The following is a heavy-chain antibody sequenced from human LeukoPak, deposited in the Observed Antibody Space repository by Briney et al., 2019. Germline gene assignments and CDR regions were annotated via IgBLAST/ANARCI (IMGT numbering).Heavy chain of an antibody. V-gene: IGHV3-23*01. D-gene: IGHD2-15*01. J-gene: IGHJ4*02. Sequence: GGSLRLSCAASGFTFSSYGMSWVRQAPGKGLEWVSAISGSGGSTYYADSVKGRFTISRDNSKNTLYLQMNSLRAEDTAVYYCAKVSAAGYYFDYWGQGTLVTVSS. CDR2: ISGSGGST. CDR1: GFTFSSYG. CDR3: AKVSAAGYYFDY.